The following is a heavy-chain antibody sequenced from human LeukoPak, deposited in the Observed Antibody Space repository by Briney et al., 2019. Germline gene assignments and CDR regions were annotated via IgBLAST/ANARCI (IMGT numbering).Heavy chain of an antibody. CDR3: AKVLSKGGGYYLTDY. Sequence: GGSLRLSCPASGFTFRNYGMHWVRQAPGKGLEWVAFIRHDASNKYYADSVKGRFTISRDNSKNTLYLQMNSLRPEDTAVYYCAKVLSKGGGYYLTDYWGQGTLVTVSS. CDR2: IRHDASNK. D-gene: IGHD3-22*01. CDR1: GFTFRNYG. V-gene: IGHV3-30*02. J-gene: IGHJ4*02.